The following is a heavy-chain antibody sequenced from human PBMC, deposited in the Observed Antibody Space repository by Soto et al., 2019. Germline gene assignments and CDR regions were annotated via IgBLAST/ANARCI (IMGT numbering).Heavy chain of an antibody. CDR3: SAAPGFDY. D-gene: IGHD3-10*01. Sequence: EVQLLESGGGLVQPGGSLRLSCAASGFTFSSYAMSWVRQAPGKGLEWVSAISGSDGSTYYADSVKGRFTISRDNSKNTLYLQMNSLRAEDTAVYYSSAAPGFDYWGQGTLVTVSS. CDR1: GFTFSSYA. J-gene: IGHJ4*02. V-gene: IGHV3-23*01. CDR2: ISGSDGST.